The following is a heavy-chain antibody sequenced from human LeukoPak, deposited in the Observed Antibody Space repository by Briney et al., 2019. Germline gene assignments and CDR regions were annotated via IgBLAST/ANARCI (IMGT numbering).Heavy chain of an antibody. CDR2: IRSKAYGGTT. D-gene: IGHD3-10*01. CDR3: TREYGSGNYPDFDY. V-gene: IGHV3-49*04. Sequence: GRSLRLSCAASGFTFNNYAMHWVRQAPGKGLEWVGFIRSKAYGGTTEYAASVKGRFTISRDDSKSIAYLQMNSLKTEDTAVYYCTREYGSGNYPDFDYWGQGTLVTVSS. CDR1: GFTFNNYA. J-gene: IGHJ4*02.